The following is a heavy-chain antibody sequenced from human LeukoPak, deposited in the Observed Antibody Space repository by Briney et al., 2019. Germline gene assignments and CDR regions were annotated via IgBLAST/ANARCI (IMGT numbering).Heavy chain of an antibody. CDR2: IYNSGST. D-gene: IGHD3-10*01. CDR1: GDSFSYFY. Sequence: SETLSLTCTVSGDSFSYFYWSWIRQPPGKGLEWIGYIYNSGSTNYNPSLKSRVTISLDTPKNQFSLKLSSVTAADTAVYYCARRVVRGVISYYYYYYMDVWGKGTTVTTSS. CDR3: ARRVVRGVISYYYYYYMDV. V-gene: IGHV4-59*12. J-gene: IGHJ6*03.